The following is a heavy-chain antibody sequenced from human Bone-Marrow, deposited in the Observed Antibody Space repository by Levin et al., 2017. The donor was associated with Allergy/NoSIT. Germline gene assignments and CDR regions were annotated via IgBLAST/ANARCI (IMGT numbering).Heavy chain of an antibody. CDR1: GFSVSSNY. CDR2: IYSGGST. Sequence: GGSLRLSCAASGFSVSSNYMSWVRQAPGKGLEWVSVIYSGGSTFYTDSVKGRFTISRDNSKNTLSLQMNSLRVEDTAVYYCASGLRETWIQLGGPDYWGQGTLVIVSS. J-gene: IGHJ4*02. CDR3: ASGLRETWIQLGGPDY. D-gene: IGHD5-24*01. V-gene: IGHV3-53*01.